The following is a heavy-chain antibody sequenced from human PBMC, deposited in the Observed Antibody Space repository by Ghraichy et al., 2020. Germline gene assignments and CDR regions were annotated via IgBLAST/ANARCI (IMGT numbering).Heavy chain of an antibody. J-gene: IGHJ1*01. V-gene: IGHV3-15*01. D-gene: IGHD1-26*01. CDR2: IKNKTDGGTT. Sequence: GGSLRLSCAASGFTFSKAWMSWVRQAPGKGLEWVGRIKNKTDGGTTDHAAPVKGRFTISRDDSKNTLYLQMNSLKSEDTALYYCTTEGWARHWGQGTLVTVSS. CDR3: TTEGWARH. CDR1: GFTFSKAW.